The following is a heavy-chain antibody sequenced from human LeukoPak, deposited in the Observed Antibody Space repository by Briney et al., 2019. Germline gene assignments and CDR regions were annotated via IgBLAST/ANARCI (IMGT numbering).Heavy chain of an antibody. CDR3: ARQRCSGGSCYRVDQLYYMDV. D-gene: IGHD2-15*01. CDR1: GDSINDYY. CDR2: IYSSVST. J-gene: IGHJ6*03. V-gene: IGHV4-4*09. Sequence: SETLSLTCTVSGDSINDYYWSWIRQPPGGGLEWIAYIYSSVSTNYNPSLNSRVTISIDTSKSCLSLKLTSVTAADAGVYYCARQRCSGGSCYRVDQLYYMDVWGKGTTVTVSS.